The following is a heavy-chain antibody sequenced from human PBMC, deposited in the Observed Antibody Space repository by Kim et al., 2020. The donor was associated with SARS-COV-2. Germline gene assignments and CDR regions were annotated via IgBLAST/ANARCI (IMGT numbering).Heavy chain of an antibody. CDR1: GGTFSIYA. CDR3: ARGIGYYGSGSYYPFDY. CDR2: IIPIFGTA. Sequence: SVKVSCKASGGTFSIYAISWVRQAPGQGLEWMGGIIPIFGTANYAQKFQGRVTITADESTSTAYMELSSLRSEDTAVYYCARGIGYYGSGSYYPFDYWGQGTLVTVSS. V-gene: IGHV1-69*13. J-gene: IGHJ4*02. D-gene: IGHD3-10*01.